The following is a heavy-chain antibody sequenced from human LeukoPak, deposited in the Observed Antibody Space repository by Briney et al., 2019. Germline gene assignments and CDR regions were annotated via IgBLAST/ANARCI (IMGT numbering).Heavy chain of an antibody. CDR3: ARGLYYGSGQYYFDY. CDR1: GFTFSDYY. CDR2: ISPSGDST. Sequence: GGSLRLSCAASGFTFSDYYMSWIRQAPGKGLEYVSAISPSGDSTYYTNSVKGRFTISRDNSKNTLFLQMGSLTAEDMAVYYCARGLYYGSGQYYFDYWGQGTLVTVSS. D-gene: IGHD3-10*01. V-gene: IGHV3-64*01. J-gene: IGHJ4*02.